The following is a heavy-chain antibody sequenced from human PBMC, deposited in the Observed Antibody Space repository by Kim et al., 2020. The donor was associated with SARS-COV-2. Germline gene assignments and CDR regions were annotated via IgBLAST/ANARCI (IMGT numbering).Heavy chain of an antibody. J-gene: IGHJ6*02. CDR3: AKDRRAVGDYGMDV. V-gene: IGHV3-23*01. Sequence: ADSVEGRFTISRDNSKNTLYLQMNSLRAEDTAVYYCAKDRRAVGDYGMDVWGQGTTVTVSS. D-gene: IGHD6-19*01.